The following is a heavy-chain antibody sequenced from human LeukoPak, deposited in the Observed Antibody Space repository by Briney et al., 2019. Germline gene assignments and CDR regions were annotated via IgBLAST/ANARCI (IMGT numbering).Heavy chain of an antibody. Sequence: SSETLSLTCTVSGGSISSYYWSWIRQPPGKGLEWIGYIYYSGSTNYNPSLKSRVTISVGTSKNQFSLKLSSVTAADTAVYYCARASYYYYGMDVWGQGTTVTVSS. CDR2: IYYSGST. J-gene: IGHJ6*02. CDR3: ARASYYYYGMDV. V-gene: IGHV4-59*01. CDR1: GGSISSYY.